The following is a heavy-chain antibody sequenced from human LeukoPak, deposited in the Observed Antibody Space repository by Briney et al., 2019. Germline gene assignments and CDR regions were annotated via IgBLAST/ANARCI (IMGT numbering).Heavy chain of an antibody. CDR2: ISGSGGST. D-gene: IGHD3-3*01. CDR3: AWQTKYDFWRMDY. CDR1: GFTFSSYA. J-gene: IGHJ4*02. V-gene: IGHV3-23*01. Sequence: PGGSLRLSCAAYGFTFSSYAMSWVRQAPGKGLEWVSAISGSGGSTYYADSVKGRFTISRDNSKNTLYLQINGLKIEDTGVYYCAWQTKYDFWRMDYWGLGTLVTVSS.